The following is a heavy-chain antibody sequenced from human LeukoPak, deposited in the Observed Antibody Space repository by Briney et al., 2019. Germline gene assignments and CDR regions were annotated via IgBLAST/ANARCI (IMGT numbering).Heavy chain of an antibody. CDR3: ARASGIAAAGTNYYYGMDV. J-gene: IGHJ6*02. CDR2: MNPNSGNT. Sequence: ASVTVSCKASGYTFTSYDINWVRQATGQGLEWMGWMNPNSGNTGYAQKFQGRVTMTRNTSISTAYMELSSLRSEDTAVYYCARASGIAAAGTNYYYGMDVWGQGTTVTVSS. CDR1: GYTFTSYD. D-gene: IGHD6-13*01. V-gene: IGHV1-8*01.